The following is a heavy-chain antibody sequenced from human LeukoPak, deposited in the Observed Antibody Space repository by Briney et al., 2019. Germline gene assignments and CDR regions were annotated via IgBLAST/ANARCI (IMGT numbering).Heavy chain of an antibody. V-gene: IGHV1-24*01. D-gene: IGHD2-15*01. CDR2: FDPEDGET. CDR1: GYTLTELS. Sequence: ASVTVSCKVSGYTLTELSMHWVRQAPGKGLGWMGGFDPEDGETIYAQKFQGRVTMTEDTSTDTAYMELSSLRSEDTAVYYCATAPPRLVAATPFDYWGQGTLVTVSS. CDR3: ATAPPRLVAATPFDY. J-gene: IGHJ4*02.